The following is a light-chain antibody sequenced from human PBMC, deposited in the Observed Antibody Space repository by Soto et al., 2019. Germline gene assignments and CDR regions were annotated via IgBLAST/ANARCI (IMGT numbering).Light chain of an antibody. CDR2: GVS. CDR1: SSDVGGYNY. V-gene: IGLV2-14*01. Sequence: QSALTQPASVSGSPGQTITISCTGTSSDVGGYNYVSWYQQHPGKAPTLVIYGVSYRPSGVSARFSGSKSQNTASLTISGLQAEDEADYYCSSFRTGSVVLFGGGTKLTVL. CDR3: SSFRTGSVVL. J-gene: IGLJ3*02.